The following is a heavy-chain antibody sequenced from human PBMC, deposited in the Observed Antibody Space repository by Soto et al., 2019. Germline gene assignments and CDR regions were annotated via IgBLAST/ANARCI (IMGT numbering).Heavy chain of an antibody. V-gene: IGHV3-48*01. D-gene: IGHD1-26*01. CDR3: AREEGLLNWSDP. J-gene: IGHJ5*02. CDR1: GFTFSSYS. CDR2: ISSSSSTI. Sequence: EVQLVESGGGLVQPGGSLRLSCAASGFTFSSYSMNWVRQAPGKGLEWVSYISSSSSTIYYADSVKGRFTISRDNAKNSLYLQMNSLRAEDTAVYYCAREEGLLNWSDPWGQGTLVTVAA.